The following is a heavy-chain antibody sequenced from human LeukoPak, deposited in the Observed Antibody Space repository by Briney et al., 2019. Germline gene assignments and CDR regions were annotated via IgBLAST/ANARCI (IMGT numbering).Heavy chain of an antibody. J-gene: IGHJ4*02. CDR2: ISGSGGST. Sequence: PGGSLRLSCAASGFTLSSFAMNWVRQAPGKGLEWVSAISGSGGSTFYADSVKGRFTISRDNSENTLYLQMNSLRAEDTAVYYCVKRIVNYPFDFWGQGTLLTVSS. D-gene: IGHD1-7*01. CDR1: GFTLSSFA. V-gene: IGHV3-23*01. CDR3: VKRIVNYPFDF.